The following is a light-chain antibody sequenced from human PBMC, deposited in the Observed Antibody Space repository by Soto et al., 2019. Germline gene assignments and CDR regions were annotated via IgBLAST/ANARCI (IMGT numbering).Light chain of an antibody. CDR3: QQLNSFPLT. CDR1: QDFSSY. J-gene: IGKJ4*01. V-gene: IGKV1-9*01. CDR2: VAS. Sequence: DIQLTQSPSFLSASIGDRVTITCRASQDFSSYLAWYQQKPGKAPNLLIYVASTLQSGVPSRFSGSGSGTEFTLTISSVQPEDFATYYCQQLNSFPLTFGGGTKVESK.